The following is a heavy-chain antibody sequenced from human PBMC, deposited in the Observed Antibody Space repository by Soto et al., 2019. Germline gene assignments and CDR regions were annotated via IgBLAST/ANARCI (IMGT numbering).Heavy chain of an antibody. CDR2: INHSGST. V-gene: IGHV4-34*01. CDR3: ARGSGSRLNYYYYGMDV. D-gene: IGHD1-26*01. CDR1: GGSFSGYY. Sequence: SETLSLTCAVYGGSFSGYYWSWIRQPPGKGLEWIGEINHSGSTNYNPSLKSRVTISVDTSKNQFSLKLSSVTAADTAVYYCARGSGSRLNYYYYGMDVWGQGTTVTVSS. J-gene: IGHJ6*02.